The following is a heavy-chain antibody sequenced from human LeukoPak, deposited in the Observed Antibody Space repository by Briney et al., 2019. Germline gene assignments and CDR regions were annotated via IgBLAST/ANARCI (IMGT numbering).Heavy chain of an antibody. Sequence: PGGSLRLSCAASGFTFSSYGMHWVRQAPGKGLEWVAVIWYDGSNKYYADSVKGRFTISRDNSKNTLYLQMNSLRAEDTAVYYCARDRDTAMVTLDYWGQGTLVTVSS. CDR1: GFTFSSYG. J-gene: IGHJ4*02. CDR3: ARDRDTAMVTLDY. D-gene: IGHD5-18*01. CDR2: IWYDGSNK. V-gene: IGHV3-33*01.